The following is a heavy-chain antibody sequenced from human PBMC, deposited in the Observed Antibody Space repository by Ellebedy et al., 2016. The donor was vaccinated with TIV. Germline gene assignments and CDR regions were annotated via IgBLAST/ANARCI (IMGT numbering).Heavy chain of an antibody. J-gene: IGHJ3*02. D-gene: IGHD2-15*01. CDR3: ARDREFCSGGSCTDAFDI. V-gene: IGHV3-64*01. Sequence: PGGSLRLSCAVSGFTTSSNVMHLVRQATGQGLEYVLAIRSNGGSTYYANSVKCRFTISRDNSKNTLYLQMGSLRAEDMAVYYCARDREFCSGGSCTDAFDIWGQGTMVTVSS. CDR2: IRSNGGST. CDR1: GFTTSSNV.